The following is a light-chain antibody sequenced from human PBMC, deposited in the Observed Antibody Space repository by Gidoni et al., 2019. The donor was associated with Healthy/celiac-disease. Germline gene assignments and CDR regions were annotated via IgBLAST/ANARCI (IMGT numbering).Light chain of an antibody. CDR2: VVS. J-gene: IGKJ3*01. CDR1: QSRLHSDGKTY. V-gene: IGKV2D-29*01. CDR3: MQSIQLPIFT. Sequence: DMVMTQTPVSLSVTPGQPASISCKSSQSRLHSDGKTYLYWYLQKTGQPPQLLIYVVSIRFSIVPDRFSGRGSWTDFTLKISRVEAEDVGVYYCMQSIQLPIFTFAPXTKVDIK.